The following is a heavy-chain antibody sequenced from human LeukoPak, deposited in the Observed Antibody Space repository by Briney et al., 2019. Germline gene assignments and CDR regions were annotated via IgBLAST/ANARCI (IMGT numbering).Heavy chain of an antibody. CDR2: ISYDGKHK. J-gene: IGHJ3*02. CDR1: GFTFSSSA. D-gene: IGHD7-27*01. V-gene: IGHV3-30*18. Sequence: GGSLRLSCAASGFTFSSSAMHWVRQPPGKGLEWVAVISYDGKHKYFADSVKGRFTISRDNSRNTLYLQLNSLKADDTAVYYCAKDRDWGTAFDNWGQGTMVTVSS. CDR3: AKDRDWGTAFDN.